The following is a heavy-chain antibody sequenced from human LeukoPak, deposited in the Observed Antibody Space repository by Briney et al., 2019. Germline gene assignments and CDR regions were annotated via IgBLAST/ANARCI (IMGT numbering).Heavy chain of an antibody. J-gene: IGHJ4*02. CDR1: GGSISSSSYY. D-gene: IGHD3-10*01. CDR2: IYYSGST. V-gene: IGHV4-39*01. CDR3: ARHLVQDQID. Sequence: SETLSLTCTVSGGSISSSSYYWGWIRQPPGKGLEWIGSIYYSGSTYYNPSLKGRVTISVDTSKNQFSLKLSSVTAADTAVYYCARHLVQDQIDWGQGTLVTVSS.